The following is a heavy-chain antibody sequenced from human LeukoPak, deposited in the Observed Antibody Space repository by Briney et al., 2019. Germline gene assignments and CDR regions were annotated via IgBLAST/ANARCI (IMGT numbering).Heavy chain of an antibody. J-gene: IGHJ4*02. Sequence: ASVKVSCKVSGYTLTELSMHWVRQAPGKGLEWMGGFDPEDGETIYAQKFQGRVTMTEDTSTDTAYMELSSLRSGDTAVYYCATGAQWPAPKFDYWGQGTLVTVSS. CDR1: GYTLTELS. CDR3: ATGAQWPAPKFDY. V-gene: IGHV1-24*01. D-gene: IGHD6-19*01. CDR2: FDPEDGET.